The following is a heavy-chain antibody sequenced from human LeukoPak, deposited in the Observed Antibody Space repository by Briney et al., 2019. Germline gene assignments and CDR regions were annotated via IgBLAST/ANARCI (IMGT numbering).Heavy chain of an antibody. CDR3: ARGYYLH. J-gene: IGHJ4*02. CDR2: VERRGYT. CDR1: GGAFRDHQ. Sequence: SETLSLTCAVYGGAFRDHQWSWIRQPPGKGLEWIGDVERRGYTNYNPSLRGRLTMSVDASKNQISLKLSSVTAADTAVYYCARGYYLHWGQGILVTVSS. D-gene: IGHD3-22*01. V-gene: IGHV4-34*01.